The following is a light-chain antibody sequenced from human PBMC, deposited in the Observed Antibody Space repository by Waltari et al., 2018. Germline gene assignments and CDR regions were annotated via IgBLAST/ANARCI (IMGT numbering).Light chain of an antibody. CDR1: RDINSR. J-gene: IGKJ5*01. Sequence: DIQINPSPSYVSSSFGDRVTITCRASRDINSRLAWYQQKPGKAPKLLIYAVSSLQSGVPSRFSGSGSGTDFTLTISSLQPDDFATYFCHLANNLPYTFGQGTRLEVK. CDR3: HLANNLPYT. V-gene: IGKV1-12*02. CDR2: AVS.